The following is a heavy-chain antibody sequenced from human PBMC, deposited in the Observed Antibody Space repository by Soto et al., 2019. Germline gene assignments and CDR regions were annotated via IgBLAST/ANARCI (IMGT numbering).Heavy chain of an antibody. D-gene: IGHD3-3*02. CDR1: GYNFIRYG. CDR2: TSAYNGDT. Sequence: QVQLVQSGAEVKKPGASVRVSCKASGYNFIRYGISWVRQAPGQGLEWMGWTSAYNGDTDYAQKFQGRVTMATDTSTSTAYMDLRSLRSDDTAVCYCARELGSDNYYHGLDVWGQGTTVTVSS. J-gene: IGHJ6*02. CDR3: ARELGSDNYYHGLDV. V-gene: IGHV1-18*01.